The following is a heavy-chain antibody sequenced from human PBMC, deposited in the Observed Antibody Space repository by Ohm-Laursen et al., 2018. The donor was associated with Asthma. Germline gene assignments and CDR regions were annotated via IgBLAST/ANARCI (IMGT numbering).Heavy chain of an antibody. V-gene: IGHV3-74*01. CDR1: GFTFSTYW. Sequence: GSLRLSCAASGFTFSTYWMHWVRQAPGKGLVWVSRVYGDGSNTIYADSVKGRFTISRDDAQNTVYLQMHSLRVDDTAVYFRARGNVEGLLWGQGTLVTVSS. CDR3: ARGNVEGLL. J-gene: IGHJ4*02. CDR2: VYGDGSNT.